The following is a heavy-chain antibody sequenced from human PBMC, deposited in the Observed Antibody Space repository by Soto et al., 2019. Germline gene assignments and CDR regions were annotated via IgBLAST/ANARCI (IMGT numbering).Heavy chain of an antibody. D-gene: IGHD6-19*01. J-gene: IGHJ5*02. CDR3: AREGGGIAVAGTWFDP. Sequence: VASVKVSCKASGYTFTSYYMHWVRQAPGQGLEWMGIVNPSGGSTSYAQKFQGRVTMTRDTSTSTVYVELSSLRSEDTAVYYCAREGGGIAVAGTWFDPWGQGTLVTVSS. CDR2: VNPSGGST. V-gene: IGHV1-46*01. CDR1: GYTFTSYY.